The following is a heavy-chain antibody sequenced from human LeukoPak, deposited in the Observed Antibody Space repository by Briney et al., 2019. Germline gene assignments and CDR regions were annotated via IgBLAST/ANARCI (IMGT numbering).Heavy chain of an antibody. Sequence: GASVKVSCKASGYTFTDYFLHWVRQAPGQGLEWMGWMNSNSGDTNYAQKFRGRVTMTRDTSIRTAYMELSRLRSDDTAVYYCARDAFGHDYDFDYWGQGTLVTVSS. D-gene: IGHD4-17*01. CDR2: MNSNSGDT. J-gene: IGHJ4*02. V-gene: IGHV1-2*02. CDR1: GYTFTDYF. CDR3: ARDAFGHDYDFDY.